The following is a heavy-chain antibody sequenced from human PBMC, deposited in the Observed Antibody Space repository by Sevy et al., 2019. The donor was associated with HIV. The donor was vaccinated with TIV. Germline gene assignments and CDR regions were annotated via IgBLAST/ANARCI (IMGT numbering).Heavy chain of an antibody. Sequence: GGSLRLSCAASGFTFSNYVMNWVRQAPGKGLEWVSVISHGGGTTYYADSVKGRFTISRDDSKHTVYLEMNSLRAEDTAVYYCARRYLPSAPPALDYWGQGTLVTVSS. D-gene: IGHD2-2*01. CDR1: GFTFSNYV. J-gene: IGHJ4*02. V-gene: IGHV3-23*01. CDR2: ISHGGGTT. CDR3: ARRYLPSAPPALDY.